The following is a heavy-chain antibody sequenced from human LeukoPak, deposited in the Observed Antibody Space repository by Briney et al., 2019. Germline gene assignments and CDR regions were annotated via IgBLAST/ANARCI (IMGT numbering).Heavy chain of an antibody. Sequence: SVKVSCKASGGTFSSYAISWVRQAPGQGLEWMGGIIPIFGTANYAQKFQGRVTMTTDTSTSTAYMELRSLRSDDTAVYYCARGLGMGYCSGGSCYPADFWGQGTLVTVSS. CDR1: GGTFSSYA. V-gene: IGHV1-69*05. J-gene: IGHJ4*02. CDR2: IIPIFGTA. CDR3: ARGLGMGYCSGGSCYPADF. D-gene: IGHD2-15*01.